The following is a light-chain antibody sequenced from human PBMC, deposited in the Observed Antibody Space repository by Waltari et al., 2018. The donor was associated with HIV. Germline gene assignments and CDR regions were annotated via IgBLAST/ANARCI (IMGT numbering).Light chain of an antibody. CDR2: DVT. CDR3: CSYAGTYAPYV. Sequence: QFALPQPPTVSGSPGQTVTISCTGTTSDVGRFNHAPWYQQHPGKAPKLMIYDVTKRPSGVPDHFSGSKSGNTASLTISGLQAEDEADYYCCSYAGTYAPYVFGTGTKVTVL. J-gene: IGLJ1*01. V-gene: IGLV2-11*01. CDR1: TSDVGRFNH.